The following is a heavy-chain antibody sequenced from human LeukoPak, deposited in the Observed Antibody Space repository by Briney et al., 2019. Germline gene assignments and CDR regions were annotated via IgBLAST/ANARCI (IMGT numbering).Heavy chain of an antibody. CDR1: GFTFSSYG. CDR3: ARDTACYGSGIEY. Sequence: GGSLRLSCVASGFTFSSYGMHWVRQAPGKGLEWVAVIWYDGSERYCADSVKGRFTISRDNSQNTLYLQMNSLRAEDTAVYYCARDTACYGSGIEYWGRGTLVTVSS. J-gene: IGHJ4*02. V-gene: IGHV3-33*01. CDR2: IWYDGSER. D-gene: IGHD3-10*01.